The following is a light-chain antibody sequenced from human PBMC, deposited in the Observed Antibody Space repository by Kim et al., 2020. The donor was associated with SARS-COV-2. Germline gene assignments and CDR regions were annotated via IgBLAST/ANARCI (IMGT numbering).Light chain of an antibody. V-gene: IGLV3-19*01. CDR3: NSRDSSAQRYV. CDR2: GKN. Sequence: LGHTVRITCQGDSLTSYYASWYQQRPGQAPVLVIYGKNNRPSGIPDRFSGASSGNTASLTITGALAEDEADYYCNSRDSSAQRYVFGTGTKVTVL. CDR1: SLTSYY. J-gene: IGLJ1*01.